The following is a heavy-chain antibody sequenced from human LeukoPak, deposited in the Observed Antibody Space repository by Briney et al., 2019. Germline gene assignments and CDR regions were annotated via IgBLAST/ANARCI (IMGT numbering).Heavy chain of an antibody. CDR3: AKGYSGSYRSYFDY. V-gene: IGHV3-30*18. CDR2: ISYDGSNK. J-gene: IGHJ4*02. CDR1: GFTFNRHG. Sequence: PGRSLRLSCAASGFTFNRHGMHWVRQAPGKGLEWVAVISYDGSNKYYADSVKGRFTISRDNPKNTLYLQMNTLRAEDTAVYYCAKGYSGSYRSYFDYWGQGSLVTVSS. D-gene: IGHD1-26*01.